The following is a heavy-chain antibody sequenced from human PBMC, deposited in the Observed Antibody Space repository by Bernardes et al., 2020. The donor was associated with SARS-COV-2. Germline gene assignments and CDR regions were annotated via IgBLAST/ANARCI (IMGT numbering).Heavy chain of an antibody. V-gene: IGHV3-33*01. CDR3: ARDGRLGSGDFYEMDV. Sequence: GGSLRLSCTASGFTFSTYGMHWVRQAPGKGLEWVGVIWYDGSNKYYAEAVKGRFSISRDNFKNTMHLQISSLRVEDTAVYYCARDGRLGSGDFYEMDVWGQGTTVTVSS. CDR1: GFTFSTYG. D-gene: IGHD1-26*01. CDR2: IWYDGSNK. J-gene: IGHJ6*02.